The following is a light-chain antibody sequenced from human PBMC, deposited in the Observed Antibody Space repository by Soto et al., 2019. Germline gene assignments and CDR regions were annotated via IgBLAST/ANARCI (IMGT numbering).Light chain of an antibody. CDR2: ATS. V-gene: IGKV1-39*01. CDR3: QQSYSRPHA. J-gene: IGKJ1*01. Sequence: DIQMTQSPSTLSASVGDRVTITCQASQRVSTYLNWFQQRPGKAPKLMMYATSTLESGVPSRFSGSASKTNFTLTISSLQPEDFATYYCQQSYSRPHAFGQGTKVDIK. CDR1: QRVSTY.